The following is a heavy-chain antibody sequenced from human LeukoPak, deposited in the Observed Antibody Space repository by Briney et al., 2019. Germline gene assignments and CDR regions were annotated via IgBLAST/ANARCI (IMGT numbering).Heavy chain of an antibody. CDR3: ARTSGYPYNFDN. V-gene: IGHV3-53*01. Sequence: PGGSLRLSCAAPGFTVSRNYMTWVRQAPGNGLEWVSVIYSGGATYYADSVKGRFTISRDNSKNTLYLQMNSLRAEDTAVYYCARTSGYPYNFDNWGQGTLVTVSS. J-gene: IGHJ4*02. CDR1: GFTVSRNY. D-gene: IGHD3-22*01. CDR2: IYSGGAT.